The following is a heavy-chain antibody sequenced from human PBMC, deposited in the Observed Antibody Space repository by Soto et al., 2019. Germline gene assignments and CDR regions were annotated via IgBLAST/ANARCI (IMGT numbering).Heavy chain of an antibody. CDR1: GGSISSGGYY. J-gene: IGHJ6*02. V-gene: IGHV4-31*03. D-gene: IGHD6-13*01. CDR2: IYYSGST. Sequence: SETLSLTCTVSGGSISSGGYYWSWIRQDPGKGLEWIGYIYYSGSTYYNPSLKSRVTISVDTSKNQFSLKLSSVTAADTAGYYCARDMSGAAAGPYGMDVWGQGTTVTVSS. CDR3: ARDMSGAAAGPYGMDV.